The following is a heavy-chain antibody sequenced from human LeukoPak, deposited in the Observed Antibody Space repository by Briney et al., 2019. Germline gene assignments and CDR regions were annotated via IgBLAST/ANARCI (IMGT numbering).Heavy chain of an antibody. Sequence: SVKVSCKASGGTFSSYTISWVRQAPGQGLEWMGRIIPILGIANYAQKFQGRVTITADKSTSTAYMELSSLRSEDTAVYYCARDQRRLYCSSTSCYLGPASNDAFDIWGQGTMVTVSS. CDR3: ARDQRRLYCSSTSCYLGPASNDAFDI. J-gene: IGHJ3*02. V-gene: IGHV1-69*04. D-gene: IGHD2-2*01. CDR1: GGTFSSYT. CDR2: IIPILGIA.